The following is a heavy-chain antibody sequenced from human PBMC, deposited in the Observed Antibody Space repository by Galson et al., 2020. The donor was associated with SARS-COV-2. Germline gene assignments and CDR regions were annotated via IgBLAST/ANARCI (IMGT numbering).Heavy chain of an antibody. V-gene: IGHV3-48*02. CDR3: ARDATPITMVRGVITHYEYYYGMDV. D-gene: IGHD3-10*01. Sequence: GESLKISCVASGVTFSTYNMNWVRHAPGKGLVWLSYISSSSGTIHYADSVRGRFTISRDNANNSLYLQMKSLRDEDTAVYYCARDATPITMVRGVITHYEYYYGMDVWGQGTTVTVSS. CDR2: ISSSSGTI. CDR1: GVTFSTYN. J-gene: IGHJ6*02.